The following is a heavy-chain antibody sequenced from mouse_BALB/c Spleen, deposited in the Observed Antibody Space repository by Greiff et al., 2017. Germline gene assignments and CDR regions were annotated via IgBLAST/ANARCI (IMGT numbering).Heavy chain of an antibody. CDR1: GFTFSDFY. J-gene: IGHJ2*01. Sequence: EVKVVESGGGLVQPGGSLRLSCATSGFTFSDFYMEWVRQPPGKRLEWIAASRNKANDYTTEYNASVKGRFIVSRDTSQSILYLQMNALRAEDTAIYYCARGSTEYYFDYWGQGTTLTVSS. V-gene: IGHV7-1*02. CDR2: SRNKANDYTT. CDR3: ARGSTEYYFDY.